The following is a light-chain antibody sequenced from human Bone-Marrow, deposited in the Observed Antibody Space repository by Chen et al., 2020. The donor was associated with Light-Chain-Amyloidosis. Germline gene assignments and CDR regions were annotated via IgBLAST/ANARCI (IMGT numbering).Light chain of an antibody. CDR2: DDS. V-gene: IGLV3-21*03. CDR1: NIGSKS. CDR3: QVWDSSSDLRV. Sequence: SYVLTQPPSVSVAPGKTARITCGGNNIGSKSMHWYQQKPGQAPVLVVYDDSDRPSGIPERISGSNSGNTATLTISRVEAGDESAYYCQVWDSSSDLRVFGGGTRLPVL. J-gene: IGLJ3*02.